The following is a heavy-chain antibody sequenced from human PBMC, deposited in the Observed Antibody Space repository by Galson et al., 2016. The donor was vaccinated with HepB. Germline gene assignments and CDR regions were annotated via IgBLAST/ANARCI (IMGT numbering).Heavy chain of an antibody. CDR1: GNTFTSYG. D-gene: IGHD6-6*01. Sequence: SVKVSCKASGNTFTSYGISWVRQAPGQGLDWMGWINPNSDDTRYAQKFQGWVTMTRDTSITTAYMDLNRLRSDDTAVYFCAREPYTSSYFDYWGQGTLVTVSS. CDR3: AREPYTSSYFDY. J-gene: IGHJ4*02. CDR2: INPNSDDT. V-gene: IGHV1-2*04.